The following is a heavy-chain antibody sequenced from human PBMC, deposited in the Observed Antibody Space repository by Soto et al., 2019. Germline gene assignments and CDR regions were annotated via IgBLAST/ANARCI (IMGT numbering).Heavy chain of an antibody. CDR3: ARRSSGWYFDY. Sequence: EVQLLESGGGLVQPGGSLRLSCAASGFTFSSYAMSWARQTPGKGLEWVSAISGSGGSTYYADSVKGRFTISRDNSKNTLYLQMNSLRAEETAVYYCARRSSGWYFDYWGQGTLVTVSS. D-gene: IGHD6-19*01. J-gene: IGHJ4*02. CDR1: GFTFSSYA. V-gene: IGHV3-23*01. CDR2: ISGSGGST.